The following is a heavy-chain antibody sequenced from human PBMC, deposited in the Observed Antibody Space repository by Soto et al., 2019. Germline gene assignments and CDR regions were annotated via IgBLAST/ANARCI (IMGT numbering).Heavy chain of an antibody. Sequence: ASVKVSCKASGYTFTSYGISWVRQAPGQGLEWMGWISAYNGNTNYAQKLQGRVTMTTDTSTSTAYMELRSLRSDDTAVYYCARRDGYNVDWYFDLWGRGTLVTVSS. CDR1: GYTFTSYG. CDR2: ISAYNGNT. CDR3: ARRDGYNVDWYFDL. J-gene: IGHJ2*01. D-gene: IGHD5-12*01. V-gene: IGHV1-18*01.